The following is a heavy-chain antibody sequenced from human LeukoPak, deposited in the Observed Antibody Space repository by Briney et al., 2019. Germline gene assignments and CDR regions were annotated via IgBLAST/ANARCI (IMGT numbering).Heavy chain of an antibody. J-gene: IGHJ4*02. V-gene: IGHV5-51*01. CDR3: ARHEEAYGSGTPTDY. CDR1: GYSFTSYW. Sequence: GESLKISCKGSGYSFTSYWIGWVRQMPGKGLEWMGIIYPGDSDTRYSPSFQGQVTISADKSINTAYLQWSSLKASDTAMYYCARHEEAYGSGTPTDYWGQGTLVTVSS. CDR2: IYPGDSDT. D-gene: IGHD3-10*01.